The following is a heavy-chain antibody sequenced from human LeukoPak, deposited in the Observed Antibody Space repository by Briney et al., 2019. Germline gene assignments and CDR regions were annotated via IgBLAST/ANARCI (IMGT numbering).Heavy chain of an antibody. J-gene: IGHJ4*02. Sequence: PGGSLRLSCAASGFTVSSNYMSWVRQAPGKGLEWVAFIWYDGSNKYYADSVQGRFTISRDNSKNTLYLQVNSLRAEDTAVYYCAKFYDYGDSRGYFDYWGQGTLVTVSS. CDR2: IWYDGSNK. D-gene: IGHD4-17*01. V-gene: IGHV3-30*02. CDR1: GFTVSSNY. CDR3: AKFYDYGDSRGYFDY.